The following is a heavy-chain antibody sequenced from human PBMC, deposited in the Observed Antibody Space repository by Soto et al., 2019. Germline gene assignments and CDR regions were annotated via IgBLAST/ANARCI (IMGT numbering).Heavy chain of an antibody. J-gene: IGHJ3*02. Sequence: EEQLLESGGGLVRPGGSLRLSCAASAFTFRSYAMSWVRQAPGKGLEWVSAITASADTTYYADSVKGRFTISRDNSKNPMYLGKNSLRAEDTAVYYCAKVRPRGDWTSTSCLGAFYIWGQGTMVTVS. CDR1: AFTFRSYA. CDR2: ITASADTT. CDR3: AKVRPRGDWTSTSCLGAFYI. V-gene: IGHV3-23*01. D-gene: IGHD2-2*01.